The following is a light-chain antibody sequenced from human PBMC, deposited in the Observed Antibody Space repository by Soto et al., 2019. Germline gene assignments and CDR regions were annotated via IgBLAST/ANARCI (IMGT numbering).Light chain of an antibody. J-gene: IGKJ2*01. Sequence: EIVLTQSPGTLSLSPGERATLSCRASQTVSSSYLAWYQQKPGQAPRLLIYGASTRATDIPDGFSGSGSGTDFTLTVSRLEPEDFAVYYYQQYGNSPLYSFGQGTKLEIK. CDR2: GAS. V-gene: IGKV3-20*01. CDR3: QQYGNSPLYS. CDR1: QTVSSSY.